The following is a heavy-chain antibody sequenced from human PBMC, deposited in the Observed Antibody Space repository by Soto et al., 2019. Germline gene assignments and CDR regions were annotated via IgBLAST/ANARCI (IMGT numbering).Heavy chain of an antibody. V-gene: IGHV4-4*07. J-gene: IGHJ4*02. D-gene: IGHD4-17*01. CDR1: GGSIISYY. CDR3: AREAGDDYGDFDDY. CDR2: IYSTGTT. Sequence: SETLSLTCTVSGGSIISYYWSWLRQPAGKGLEWIGRIYSTGTTTYNPALKRRVTMSVDRSKNQFSLKLTSVTAADTAVYYCAREAGDDYGDFDDYWGQGTQVTVSS.